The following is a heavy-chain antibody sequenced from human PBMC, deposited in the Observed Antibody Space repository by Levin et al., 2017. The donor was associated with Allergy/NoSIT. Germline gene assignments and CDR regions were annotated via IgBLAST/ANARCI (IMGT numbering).Heavy chain of an antibody. Sequence: GGSLRLSCAASGFTFSSYGMHWVRQAPGKGLEWVAVIWYDGSNKYYADSVKGRFTISRDNSKNTLYLQMNSLRAEDTAVYYCAREGRIAARTTQPTRYYYGMDGWGQGTTVTVSS. CDR1: GFTFSSYG. D-gene: IGHD6-6*01. J-gene: IGHJ6*02. V-gene: IGHV3-33*01. CDR3: AREGRIAARTTQPTRYYYGMDG. CDR2: IWYDGSNK.